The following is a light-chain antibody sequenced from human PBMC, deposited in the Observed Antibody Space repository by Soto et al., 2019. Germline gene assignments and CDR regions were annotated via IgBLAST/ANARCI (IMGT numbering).Light chain of an antibody. V-gene: IGKV3-20*01. CDR3: QQFGTSPPVYS. CDR1: QSVSSSY. Sequence: EIVLTQSPGTLSLSPGERATLSCRASQSVSSSYLAWYQQKPGQAPRLLIYGTTSRATGIPDRFSGSGSGPDFTLTISRLEPEDFAVYYCQQFGTSPPVYSFGRGTKLEIK. CDR2: GTT. J-gene: IGKJ2*01.